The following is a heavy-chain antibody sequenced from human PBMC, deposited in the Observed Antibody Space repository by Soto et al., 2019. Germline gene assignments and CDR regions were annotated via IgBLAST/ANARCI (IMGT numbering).Heavy chain of an antibody. D-gene: IGHD3-10*01. V-gene: IGHV1-46*01. CDR1: GYTFTTYY. CDR2: INPSDGST. J-gene: IGHJ6*02. CDR3: ARRLRWFGSKGGVYV. Sequence: ASVKVSCKASGYTFTTYYMHRVRQAPGQGLEWMGLINPSDGSTTYAQKIQGRVTMTRDTSTSTVYMELSSLRSEDTAMYYSARRLRWFGSKGGVYVWGQGATVTVS.